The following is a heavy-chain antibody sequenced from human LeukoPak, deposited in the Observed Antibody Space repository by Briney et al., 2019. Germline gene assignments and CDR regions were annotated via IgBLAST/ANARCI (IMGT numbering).Heavy chain of an antibody. J-gene: IGHJ4*02. Sequence: PSETLSLTCTVSGGSISSYYWSWIRQPPGKGLEWIGYIYYSGSTNYNPSLKSRVTISVDTSKNQFSLKLSSVTAADTAVYYCARAGTYYDILTGYYGSHFDYWGRGTLVTVSS. D-gene: IGHD3-9*01. CDR3: ARAGTYYDILTGYYGSHFDY. V-gene: IGHV4-59*01. CDR2: IYYSGST. CDR1: GGSISSYY.